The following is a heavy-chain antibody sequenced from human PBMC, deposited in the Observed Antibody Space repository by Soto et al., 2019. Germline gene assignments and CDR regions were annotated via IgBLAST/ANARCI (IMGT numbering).Heavy chain of an antibody. CDR2: INHSGST. CDR1: GGSFSGYY. CDR3: ARHYSSDPFDY. D-gene: IGHD2-21*01. Sequence: SETLSLTCAVYGGSFSGYYWSWIRQPPGKGLEWIGEINHSGSTNYNPSLNSRVTISADTSKNQFSMKLTSVTAADTAVYYCARHYSSDPFDYWGQGTLVTVSS. V-gene: IGHV4-34*01. J-gene: IGHJ4*02.